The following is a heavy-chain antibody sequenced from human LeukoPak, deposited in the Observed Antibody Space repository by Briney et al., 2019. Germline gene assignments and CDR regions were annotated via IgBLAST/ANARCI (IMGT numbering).Heavy chain of an antibody. J-gene: IGHJ5*02. CDR1: GGTFSSYA. Sequence: SVKVSCKASGGTFSSYAISWVRHAPGQGLEWMGGIIPIFGTANYAQKFQGRVTITADESTSTAYMELSSLRSEDTAVYYCAREVSYCGGDCPYNWFDPWGQGTLVTVSS. CDR3: AREVSYCGGDCPYNWFDP. CDR2: IIPIFGTA. D-gene: IGHD2-21*02. V-gene: IGHV1-69*13.